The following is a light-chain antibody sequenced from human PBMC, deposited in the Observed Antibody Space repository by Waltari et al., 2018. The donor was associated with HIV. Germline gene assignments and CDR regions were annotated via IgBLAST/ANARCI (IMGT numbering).Light chain of an antibody. CDR2: KDR. CDR3: YSAADKSDL. V-gene: IGLV3-27*01. CDR1: LLAKKY. Sequence: SYELTQPSSVSVSPGQTARIPCSGDLLAKKYVRVVQQKPGRVPVLGRYKDRERPLGVTERFSSSSSVTTVSLTIGGAQVDDETDYYCYSAADKSDLFGGGTKLTVL. J-gene: IGLJ3*02.